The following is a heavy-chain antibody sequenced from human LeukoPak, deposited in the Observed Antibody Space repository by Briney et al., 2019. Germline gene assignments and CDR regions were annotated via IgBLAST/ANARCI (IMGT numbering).Heavy chain of an antibody. D-gene: IGHD6-13*01. V-gene: IGHV3-7*01. CDR2: IKQDGSEK. CDR3: ARIAAAGTNWFDH. CDR1: GFTFSSYW. J-gene: IGHJ5*02. Sequence: GCSLRLSCAASGFTFSSYWMSGVRQAPGKGLEWVANIKQDGSEKYYVDSVKGRFTISRDNAKNSLYLQMNSLRGEDTAVYYCARIAAAGTNWFDHWGQGTLVTVSS.